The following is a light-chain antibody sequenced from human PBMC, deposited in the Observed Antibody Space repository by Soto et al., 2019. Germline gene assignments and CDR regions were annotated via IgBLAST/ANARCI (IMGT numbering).Light chain of an antibody. CDR1: SSNIGNNY. CDR3: GTWDSSLSEGV. V-gene: IGLV1-51*02. Sequence: QSVLTQPPSGSAAPGPKVTISCSGSSSNIGNNYVSWYQQLPGTAPKLLIYENNKRPSGIPDRFSGSKAGTSATLGITGLQTGDEADYYCGTWDSSLSEGVFGTGTKLTVL. J-gene: IGLJ1*01. CDR2: ENN.